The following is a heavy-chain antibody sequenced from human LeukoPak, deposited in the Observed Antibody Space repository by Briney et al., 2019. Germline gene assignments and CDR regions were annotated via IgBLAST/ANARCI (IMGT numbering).Heavy chain of an antibody. Sequence: ASVKVSCKASGYTFTSYYMHWVRQAPGQGLEWMGIINPSGGSTSYAQKFQGRVTMTRDTSISTAYMELSRLRSDDTAVYYCARDGNSGSYQAAFDIWGQGTMVTVSS. V-gene: IGHV1-46*01. CDR2: INPSGGST. CDR3: ARDGNSGSYQAAFDI. D-gene: IGHD1-26*01. CDR1: GYTFTSYY. J-gene: IGHJ3*02.